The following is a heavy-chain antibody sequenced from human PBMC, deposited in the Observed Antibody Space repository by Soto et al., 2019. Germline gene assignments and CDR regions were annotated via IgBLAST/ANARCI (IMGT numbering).Heavy chain of an antibody. CDR2: FYYSGST. CDR3: GRLHGYCINTSCSGHYALDV. Sequence: SETLSLTCTVSGGSISSYYWSWIRQPPGKGPEWIGTFYYSGSTYYNPSLKSRVTISVDTSKNQFFLKLSSVTAADTAAYYCGRLHGYCINTSCSGHYALDVWGQGTTVTVSS. V-gene: IGHV4-39*01. J-gene: IGHJ6*02. D-gene: IGHD2-2*01. CDR1: GGSISSYY.